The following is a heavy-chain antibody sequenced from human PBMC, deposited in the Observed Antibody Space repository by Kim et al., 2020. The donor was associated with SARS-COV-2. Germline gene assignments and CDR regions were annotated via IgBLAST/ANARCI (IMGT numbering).Heavy chain of an antibody. CDR2: ISYDGSNK. Sequence: GGSLRLSCAASGFTFSSYGMHWVRQAPGKGLEGVAVISYDGSNKYYADSVKGRFTISSDNSKNTLYLQMHSLRAEDTAVYYCAKDLAGGQWLATIWGQGTMVTVSS. J-gene: IGHJ3*02. CDR3: AKDLAGGQWLATI. V-gene: IGHV3-30*18. D-gene: IGHD6-19*01. CDR1: GFTFSSYG.